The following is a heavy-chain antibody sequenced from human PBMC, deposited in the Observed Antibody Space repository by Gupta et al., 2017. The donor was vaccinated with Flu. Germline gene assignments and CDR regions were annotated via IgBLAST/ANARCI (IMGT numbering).Heavy chain of an antibody. D-gene: IGHD4-23*01. CDR1: VFTFSSYA. Sequence: EVQLLESGGGLVQPGGSPRLSCAASVFTFSSYAMSWVRQAPGKGLEWVSAISGSGGSTYYADSVKGRFTISRDNAKNTLYLQMNSLRAEDTAVYYCAKDQPTSGGNFDYWGQGTLVTVSS. J-gene: IGHJ4*01. CDR3: AKDQPTSGGNFDY. CDR2: ISGSGGST. V-gene: IGHV3-23*01.